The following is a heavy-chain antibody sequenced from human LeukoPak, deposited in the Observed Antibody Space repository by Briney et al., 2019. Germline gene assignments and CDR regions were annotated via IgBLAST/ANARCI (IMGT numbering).Heavy chain of an antibody. CDR2: TYYSGST. Sequence: PSQTLSLTCTVSGGSISSGGYYWSWIRQHPGKGLEWIGYTYYSGSTYYNPSLKSRVTISVDTSKNQFSLELSSVTAADTAVYYCASWGAGTFDYWGQGTLVTVSS. CDR3: ASWGAGTFDY. CDR1: GGSISSGGYY. J-gene: IGHJ4*02. V-gene: IGHV4-31*03. D-gene: IGHD1-26*01.